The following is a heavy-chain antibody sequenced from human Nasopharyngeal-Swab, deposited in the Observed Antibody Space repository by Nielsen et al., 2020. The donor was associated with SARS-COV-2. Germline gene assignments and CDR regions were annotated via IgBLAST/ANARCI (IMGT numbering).Heavy chain of an antibody. D-gene: IGHD2-2*01. CDR3: ARDGAGLIVVPAADYYYGVDV. CDR1: GFTFSSYA. Sequence: GESLKISCAASGFTFSSYAMHWVRQAPGKGLEYVSAISSNGGSTYYANSVKGRFTISRDNSKNTLYLQMGSLRAEDMAVYYCARDGAGLIVVPAADYYYGVDVWGQGTTVTVSS. V-gene: IGHV3-64*01. CDR2: ISSNGGST. J-gene: IGHJ6*02.